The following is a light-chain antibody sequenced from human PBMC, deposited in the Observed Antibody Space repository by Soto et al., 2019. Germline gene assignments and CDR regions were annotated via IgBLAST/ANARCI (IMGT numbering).Light chain of an antibody. V-gene: IGKV1-5*01. CDR3: QQYNSYSRT. CDR1: QSIVRW. Sequence: DIHITHSPSTLSASVGDRVTITCRASQSIVRWLAWYQQKPGKAPKLLIYDASSLEGGVPSRFSGSGSGTEFTLTISSLQPDDFATYYCQQYNSYSRTFGQGTKVDIK. CDR2: DAS. J-gene: IGKJ1*01.